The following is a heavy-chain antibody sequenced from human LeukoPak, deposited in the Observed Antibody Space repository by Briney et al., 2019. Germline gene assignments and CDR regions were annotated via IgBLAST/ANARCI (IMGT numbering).Heavy chain of an antibody. D-gene: IGHD3-10*01. CDR1: GFTFSNYE. CDR2: ISSSGSTI. Sequence: GGSLRLSCAASGFTFSNYEMNWVRQAPGKGLEWLSYISSSGSTIFYADSVKGRFTISRDDAKNSLYLQMNSLRAEDTAVYYCARDSVYFYYYMDVWGKGITVTVSS. V-gene: IGHV3-48*03. J-gene: IGHJ6*03. CDR3: ARDSVYFYYYMDV.